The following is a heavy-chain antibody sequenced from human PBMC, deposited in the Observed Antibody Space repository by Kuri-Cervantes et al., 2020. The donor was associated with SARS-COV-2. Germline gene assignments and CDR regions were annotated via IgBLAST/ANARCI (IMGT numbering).Heavy chain of an antibody. CDR2: ISYDGSTK. Sequence: GGSLRLPCAASGFTFSSYAMHWVRQSPGKGLEWVAVISYDGSTKYYADPVKDRFTISRDNSKNTLYLQMNSLRAEDTVVYYCARDLAAAGRRGLARGGYWGQGTLVTVSS. CDR1: GFTFSSYA. D-gene: IGHD6-13*01. V-gene: IGHV3-30*07. CDR3: ARDLAAAGRRGLARGGY. J-gene: IGHJ4*02.